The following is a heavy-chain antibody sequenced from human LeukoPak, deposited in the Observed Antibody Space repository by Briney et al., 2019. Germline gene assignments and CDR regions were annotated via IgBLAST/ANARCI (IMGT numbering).Heavy chain of an antibody. D-gene: IGHD3-10*01. CDR2: IYYSGST. CDR3: ASLDYYGSGRSFDY. Sequence: PSETLSLTCTVSGGPISSYYWSWIRQPPGKGLEWIGYIYYSGSTNYNPSLKSRVTISVDTSKNQFSLKLSSVTAADTAVYYCASLDYYGSGRSFDYWGQGTLVTVSS. V-gene: IGHV4-59*08. J-gene: IGHJ4*02. CDR1: GGPISSYY.